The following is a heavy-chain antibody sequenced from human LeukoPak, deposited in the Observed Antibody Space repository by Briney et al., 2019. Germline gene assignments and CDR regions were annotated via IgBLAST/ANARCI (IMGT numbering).Heavy chain of an antibody. J-gene: IGHJ4*02. CDR1: GFTFSSYS. Sequence: XGSLRLSCAASGFTFSSYSMNWVRQAPGKGLEWVSYISSSTSTIYYADSVRGRFTISRDNAKNSLYLHMNSLRDEDTAVYYCASSGYSYAYASFDYWGQGTLVTVSS. CDR2: ISSSTSTI. CDR3: ASSGYSYAYASFDY. V-gene: IGHV3-48*02. D-gene: IGHD5-18*01.